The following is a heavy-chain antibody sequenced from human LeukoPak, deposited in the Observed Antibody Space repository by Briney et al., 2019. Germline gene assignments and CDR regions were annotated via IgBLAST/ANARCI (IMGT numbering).Heavy chain of an antibody. V-gene: IGHV1-2*06. J-gene: IGHJ4*02. Sequence: ASVKVSCKASGFPFTGFYFHWVRQAPGQGLEWMGRINPNSGGTNYAQKFQGRVTMTRDTSISTAYMDLSRLRSDDTAVYYCARSYYDSSGYYYFDYWGQGTLVTVSS. CDR1: GFPFTGFY. CDR2: INPNSGGT. D-gene: IGHD3-22*01. CDR3: ARSYYDSSGYYYFDY.